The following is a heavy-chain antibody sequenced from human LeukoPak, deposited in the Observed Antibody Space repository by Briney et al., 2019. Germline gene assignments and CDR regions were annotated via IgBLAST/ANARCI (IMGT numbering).Heavy chain of an antibody. Sequence: PSETLSLTCTVSGGSISSSTYYWSWIRQPPGKGLEWIGEINHSGSTNYNPSLKSRVTISVDTSKNQFSLKLSSVTAADTAVYYCARRRGIKYYYGSGSYLGVGFDYWGQGTLVTVSS. D-gene: IGHD3-10*01. V-gene: IGHV4-39*07. J-gene: IGHJ4*02. CDR3: ARRRGIKYYYGSGSYLGVGFDY. CDR1: GGSISSSTYY. CDR2: INHSGST.